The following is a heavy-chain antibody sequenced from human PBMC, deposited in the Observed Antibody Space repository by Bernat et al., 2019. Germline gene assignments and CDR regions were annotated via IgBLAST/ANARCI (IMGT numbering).Heavy chain of an antibody. D-gene: IGHD3-10*01. CDR2: ISVYNGNT. CDR1: GYTFTSYG. J-gene: IGHJ6*03. Sequence: QVQVVQSGDEVKKPGASVKVSCKASGYTFTSYGISWVRQAPGQGLEWMGWISVYNGNTNYAQKLQGRVIMTTDTSTSTAYMELRSLRSDDTAVDYCAGGSAGTYYYYMDVWGKGTTVTVSS. V-gene: IGHV1-18*01. CDR3: AGGSAGTYYYYMDV.